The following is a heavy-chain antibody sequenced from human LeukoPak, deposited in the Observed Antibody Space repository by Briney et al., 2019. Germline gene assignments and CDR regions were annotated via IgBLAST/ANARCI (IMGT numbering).Heavy chain of an antibody. D-gene: IGHD3-22*01. CDR3: AKDDYYDSSGYPDY. Sequence: GGSLRLSCAASGFTFSSYAMSWVRQAPGKGLGWVSAISGSGGSTYYADSVKGRFTISRDNSKNTLYLQMNSLRAEDTAVYYCAKDDYYDSSGYPDYWGQGTLVTVSS. J-gene: IGHJ4*02. CDR2: ISGSGGST. CDR1: GFTFSSYA. V-gene: IGHV3-23*01.